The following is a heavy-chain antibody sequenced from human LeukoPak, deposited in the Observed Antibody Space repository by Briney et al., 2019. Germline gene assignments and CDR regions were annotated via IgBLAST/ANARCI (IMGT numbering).Heavy chain of an antibody. V-gene: IGHV1-46*01. Sequence: ASVKVSCKASGYTFTSYYMHWVRQAPGQGLEWMGIINPSGGSTSYAQKFQGRVTMTRDTSISTAYMELSRLRSDDTAVYYCASRGDYVLATWGQGTLVTVSS. CDR1: GYTFTSYY. D-gene: IGHD4-17*01. J-gene: IGHJ5*02. CDR3: ASRGDYVLAT. CDR2: INPSGGST.